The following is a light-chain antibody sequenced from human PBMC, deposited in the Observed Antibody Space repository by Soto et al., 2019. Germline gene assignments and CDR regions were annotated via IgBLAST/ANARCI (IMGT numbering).Light chain of an antibody. J-gene: IGKJ1*01. CDR2: GAS. CDR3: QQYNNWWT. CDR1: QSISNN. V-gene: IGKV3-15*01. Sequence: EIVMTQSPATLSVSPGERATLSCRASQSISNNLASYHQRPGQAPRLLIYGASTRATGIPARFSGSGSGTEFTLTISSLQSEDFAVYYWQQYNNWWTFGQGTRVEIK.